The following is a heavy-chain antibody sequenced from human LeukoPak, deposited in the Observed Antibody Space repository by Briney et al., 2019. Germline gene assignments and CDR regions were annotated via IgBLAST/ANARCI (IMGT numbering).Heavy chain of an antibody. CDR1: GGSFSGYY. J-gene: IGHJ4*02. Sequence: SETLSLTCAVYGGSFSGYYWSWIRQPPGKGLEWIGYIYYSGSTNYNPSLKSRVTISVDTSKNQFSLKLSSVTAADTAVYYCARGGGSSSWYYFDYWGQGTLVTVSS. D-gene: IGHD6-13*01. V-gene: IGHV4-59*01. CDR3: ARGGGSSSWYYFDY. CDR2: IYYSGST.